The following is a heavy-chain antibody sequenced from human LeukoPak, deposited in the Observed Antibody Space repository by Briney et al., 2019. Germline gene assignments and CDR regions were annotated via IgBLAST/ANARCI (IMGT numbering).Heavy chain of an antibody. D-gene: IGHD6-19*01. Sequence: SETLSLTCAVYGGSFSGYYWSWIRQPPGKGLEWIGEINHSGSTNYNPSLKSRVTISVDTSKNQFSLKLSSVTAADTAVYYCARAPYSSGWRRSRGAFDIWGQGTMVTVSS. CDR3: ARAPYSSGWRRSRGAFDI. V-gene: IGHV4-34*01. CDR2: INHSGST. CDR1: GGSFSGYY. J-gene: IGHJ3*02.